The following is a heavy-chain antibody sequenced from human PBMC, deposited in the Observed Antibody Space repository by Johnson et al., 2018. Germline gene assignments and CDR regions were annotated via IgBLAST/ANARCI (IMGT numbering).Heavy chain of an antibody. Sequence: VQLQESGGGVVQPGRSLRLSCAASGFTFSSYAMSWVRQAPGKGLEWVSSITGTGVSTYYADSVKGRFTVSRDNSKNTLYVQMNSLRAEDTAVYYCAMGGATRPFFGYWGQGSLVTVSS. D-gene: IGHD1-26*01. CDR2: ITGTGVST. CDR3: AMGGATRPFFGY. V-gene: IGHV3-23*01. CDR1: GFTFSSYA. J-gene: IGHJ4*02.